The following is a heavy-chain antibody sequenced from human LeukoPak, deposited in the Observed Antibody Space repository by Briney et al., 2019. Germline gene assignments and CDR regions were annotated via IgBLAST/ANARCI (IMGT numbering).Heavy chain of an antibody. Sequence: ASVKVSCKASRYTFSSYGIIWVRQAPGQGLEWMGWISAYNGKTKYAQKLQGRVTMTTETSTSTAYMELRSLRSDDTAVYYCARARQQLEWANWFGPWGQGTLVTVSS. D-gene: IGHD6-13*01. CDR2: ISAYNGKT. V-gene: IGHV1-18*01. CDR3: ARARQQLEWANWFGP. CDR1: RYTFSSYG. J-gene: IGHJ5*02.